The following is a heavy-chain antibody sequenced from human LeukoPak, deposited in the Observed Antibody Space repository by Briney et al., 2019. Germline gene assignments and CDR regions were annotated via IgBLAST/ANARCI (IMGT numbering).Heavy chain of an antibody. CDR2: IYYSGST. J-gene: IGHJ6*02. Sequence: PSETLSLTCAVYGGSFSGYYWGWIRQPPGKGLEWIGSIYYSGSTYYNPSLKSRVTISVDTSKNQFSLKLSSVTAADTAVYYCASTIETVVDYYYYYGMDVWGQGTTVTVSS. CDR1: GGSFSGYY. CDR3: ASTIETVVDYYYYYGMDV. V-gene: IGHV4-39*01. D-gene: IGHD4-23*01.